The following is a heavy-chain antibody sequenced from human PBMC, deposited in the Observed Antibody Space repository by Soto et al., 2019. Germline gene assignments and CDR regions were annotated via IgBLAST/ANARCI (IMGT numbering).Heavy chain of an antibody. V-gene: IGHV4-30-4*01. D-gene: IGHD2-2*01. J-gene: IGHJ5*02. CDR3: GRDLTSNANCIDP. CDR2: IYYTGKT. Sequence: KPSETLSLTCSVSGDYIHVGGYYWTWIRQRRGKGLEWMGYIYYTGKTYYNPSLESRLTMSVDRSKNQFSLRLTSVTAADTAVYFCGRDLTSNANCIDPWGQGTLVTVSS. CDR1: GDYIHVGGYY.